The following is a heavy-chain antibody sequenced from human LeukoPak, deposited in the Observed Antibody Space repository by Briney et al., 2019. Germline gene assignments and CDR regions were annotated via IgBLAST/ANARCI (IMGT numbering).Heavy chain of an antibody. Sequence: SGTLSLTCTVSGGSISSSSYYWGWIRQPPGKGLEWIGSIYYSGSTYYNPSLKSRVTISVDTSKNQFSLKLSSVTAADTAVYYCARQRILWFGESDYWGQGTLVTVSS. CDR2: IYYSGST. CDR3: ARQRILWFGESDY. D-gene: IGHD3-10*01. J-gene: IGHJ4*02. V-gene: IGHV4-39*01. CDR1: GGSISSSSYY.